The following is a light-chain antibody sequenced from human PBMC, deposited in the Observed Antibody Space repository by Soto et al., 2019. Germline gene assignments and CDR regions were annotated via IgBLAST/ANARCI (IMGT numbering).Light chain of an antibody. J-gene: IGKJ1*01. CDR3: QRYDTAKT. CDR2: DIS. V-gene: IGKV3-20*01. CDR1: QNIHNNY. Sequence: ETVLTQSPGTLSLSPGERATLSRRASQNIHNNYLAWYQQKPGQAPRLLIYDISTRATGIPDRFSGSGSGTDFTLTISRLEPEDFAVYYCQRYDTAKTFGQGTKVEIK.